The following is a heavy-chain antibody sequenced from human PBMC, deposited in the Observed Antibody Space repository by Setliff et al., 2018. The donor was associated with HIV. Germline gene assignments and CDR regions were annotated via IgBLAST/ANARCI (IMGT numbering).Heavy chain of an antibody. Sequence: PSETLSLTCAVYGGSFSGYHWSWIRQSPGKGLEWIGEIDHSGSTTYNPSLKSRVTISIDTSKNQFSLKLSSVTAADTAVYYCARDIQAAGTGWFDPWGQGTLVTVSS. J-gene: IGHJ5*02. CDR3: ARDIQAAGTGWFDP. D-gene: IGHD6-13*01. V-gene: IGHV4-34*01. CDR2: IDHSGST. CDR1: GGSFSGYH.